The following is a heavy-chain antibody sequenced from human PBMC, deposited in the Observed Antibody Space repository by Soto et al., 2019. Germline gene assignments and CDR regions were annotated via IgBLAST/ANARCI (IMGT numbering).Heavy chain of an antibody. J-gene: IGHJ4*02. CDR3: AIEAAGFGH. Sequence: EVQLVESGGGLVQPGGSMRLSCAASGFSFSVSSMHWVRQASGKGREWLGRIRSKASNYATTYSESVRGRFIISRDDSQDTMFLQMNSLRTEDTAMYYCAIEAAGFGHWGQGTLVTVSS. CDR1: GFSFSVSS. CDR2: IRSKASNYAT. V-gene: IGHV3-73*01. D-gene: IGHD6-13*01.